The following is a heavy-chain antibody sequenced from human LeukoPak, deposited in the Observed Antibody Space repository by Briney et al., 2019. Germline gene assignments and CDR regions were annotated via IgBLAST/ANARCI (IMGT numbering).Heavy chain of an antibody. D-gene: IGHD6-19*01. CDR2: FNYSGST. J-gene: IGHJ3*01. CDR1: GGSVSSTTYY. CDR3: ARNQAVSGNHGALDV. Sequence: SETLSLTCTVSGGSVSSTTYYWSWIRQPPGKGLEWIASFNYSGSTYYNPSLKSRVTISVDTSENQFSLKLSSVTAADTAVYYCARNQAVSGNHGALDVWGQGTMVTVSS. V-gene: IGHV4-39*01.